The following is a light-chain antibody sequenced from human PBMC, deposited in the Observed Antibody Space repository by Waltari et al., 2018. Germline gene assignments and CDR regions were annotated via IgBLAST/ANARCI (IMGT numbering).Light chain of an antibody. CDR3: QVWDKSSDRGV. V-gene: IGLV3-21*02. CDR1: NLGTKG. CDR2: DDS. Sequence: SYVLTQPPSVSPAPGQTATITCRGDNLGTKGVHWYQQKPGQAPVLVVYDDSDRPSGVAGRFSGSNTGNTATLTISRVEAGDEADYYCQVWDKSSDRGVFGTGTKVTVL. J-gene: IGLJ1*01.